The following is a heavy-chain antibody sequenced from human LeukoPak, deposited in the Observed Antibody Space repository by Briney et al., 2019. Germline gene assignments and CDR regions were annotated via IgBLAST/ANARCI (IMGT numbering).Heavy chain of an antibody. Sequence: GSLILSCAASGFTFSSAWMTWVRQAPGKRLEWVGRVLSKTDGGTTEYAAPVKGRFIVSRDDSKNTLYLQMNSLKTEDTAVYYCTTERRSSGSSSRFDYWGQGALVTVSS. CDR2: VLSKTDGGTT. CDR1: GFTFSSAW. J-gene: IGHJ4*02. D-gene: IGHD1-26*01. CDR3: TTERRSSGSSSRFDY. V-gene: IGHV3-15*01.